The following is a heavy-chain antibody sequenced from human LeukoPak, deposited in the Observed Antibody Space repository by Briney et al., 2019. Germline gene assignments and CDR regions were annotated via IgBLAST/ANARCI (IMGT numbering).Heavy chain of an antibody. D-gene: IGHD5-12*01. V-gene: IGHV6-1*01. CDR1: GDSVSSNSAA. CDR2: TYYRSKWYN. J-gene: IGHJ4*02. CDR3: ARADRYRDIVATIDNFGYFDY. Sequence: SQTLSLTCAISGDSVSSNSAAWNWIRQSPSRGLEWLGRTYYRSKWYNDYAVSVKSRITINPDTSKNQFSLQLNSVTPEDTAVYYCARADRYRDIVATIDNFGYFDYWGQGTLVTVSS.